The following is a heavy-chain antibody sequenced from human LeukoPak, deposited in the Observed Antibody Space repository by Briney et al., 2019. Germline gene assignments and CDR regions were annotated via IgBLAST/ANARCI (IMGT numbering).Heavy chain of an antibody. D-gene: IGHD3-22*01. CDR3: ARGSYDSSGYYPTHAFDI. Sequence: GGSLRLSCAASGFTFSSYAMHWVRQAPGKGLEYVSAISSNGGSTYYANSVKGRFTISRDNSKNTLYLQMGSLRAEDMAVYYCARGSYDSSGYYPTHAFDIWGQGTMVTVSS. V-gene: IGHV3-64*01. CDR2: ISSNGGST. CDR1: GFTFSSYA. J-gene: IGHJ3*02.